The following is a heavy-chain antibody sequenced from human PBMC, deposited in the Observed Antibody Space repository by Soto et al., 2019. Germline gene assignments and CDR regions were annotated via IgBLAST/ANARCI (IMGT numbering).Heavy chain of an antibody. J-gene: IGHJ4*02. CDR2: IYFNGNT. Sequence: SETLSLTCTVSAASFSKYYWTWIRQPPGKGLEWIGYIYFNGNTKYNPSLEGRLAISIDTSKKEFSLKLSSVTAADTAVYYCARAPDCSGGSCYFDYWGQGTLVTVSS. D-gene: IGHD2-15*01. V-gene: IGHV4-4*09. CDR1: AASFSKYY. CDR3: ARAPDCSGGSCYFDY.